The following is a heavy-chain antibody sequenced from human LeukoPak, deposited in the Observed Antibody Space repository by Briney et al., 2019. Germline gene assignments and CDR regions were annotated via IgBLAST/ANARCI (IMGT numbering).Heavy chain of an antibody. CDR3: TTTYYYGSGSYSRDY. J-gene: IGHJ4*02. CDR2: IKSKTDGGTT. Sequence: RSGGSLRLSCAASGFTFSNAWMSWVRQAPGKGLEWVGRIKSKTDGGTTDYAAPVKGRFTISRDDSKNTLYLQMNSLKTEDTAVYYCTTTYYYGSGSYSRDYWGQGTLVTVSS. D-gene: IGHD3-10*01. CDR1: GFTFSNAW. V-gene: IGHV3-15*01.